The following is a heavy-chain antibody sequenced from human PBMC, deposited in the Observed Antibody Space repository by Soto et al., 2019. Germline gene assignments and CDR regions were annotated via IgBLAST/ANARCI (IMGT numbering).Heavy chain of an antibody. V-gene: IGHV5-51*01. Sequence: GESLKISCKGSGYSFTIYWIGWVRQMPGKGLEWMGIIYPGDSDTRYSPSSQGKVTISADKSISTAYLQWSSLKASDTAMYYCARFPXRYSGYAENYYYYGMDVWGQGTTVTVSS. J-gene: IGHJ6*02. CDR3: ARFPXRYSGYAENYYYYGMDV. CDR1: GYSFTIYW. D-gene: IGHD5-12*01. CDR2: IYPGDSDT.